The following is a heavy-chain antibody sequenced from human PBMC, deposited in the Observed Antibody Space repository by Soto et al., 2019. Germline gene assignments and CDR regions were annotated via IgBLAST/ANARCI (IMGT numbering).Heavy chain of an antibody. CDR2: IFPSDSDT. Sequence: GESLKISWQGSGYTFPNYWIAWVRQMPGKGLEERGFIFPSDSDTRYSPSFQGQVIISVDTSINTAYLQFTRLKASHSAIYYCARREGDFSKLDHWGQGTLVTVSS. CDR1: GYTFPNYW. CDR3: ARREGDFSKLDH. D-gene: IGHD4-4*01. V-gene: IGHV5-51*01. J-gene: IGHJ4*01.